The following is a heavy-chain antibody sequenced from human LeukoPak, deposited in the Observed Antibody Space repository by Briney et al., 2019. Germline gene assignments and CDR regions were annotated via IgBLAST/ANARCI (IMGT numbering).Heavy chain of an antibody. CDR1: GFTFSSYA. V-gene: IGHV3-30*01. CDR3: ARDHGYGDYGLDY. J-gene: IGHJ4*02. CDR2: ISYDGSNK. D-gene: IGHD4-17*01. Sequence: PGRSLRLSCAASGFTFSSYAMHWVRQAPGKGPEWVAVISYDGSNKYYADSVKGRFTISRDNSKNTLYLQMNSLSEDTAVYYCARDHGYGDYGLDYWGQGTLVTVSS.